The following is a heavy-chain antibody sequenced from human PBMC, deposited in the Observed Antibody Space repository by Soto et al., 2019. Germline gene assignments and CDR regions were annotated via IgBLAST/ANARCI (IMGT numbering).Heavy chain of an antibody. V-gene: IGHV3-15*01. D-gene: IGHD3-3*01. CDR2: IKSKTDGGTT. CDR3: TLRRGENYYYDREV. CDR1: GFTFSNAW. J-gene: IGHJ6*03. Sequence: PGGSLRLSCAASGFTFSNAWMSWVRQAPGKGLEWVGRIKSKTDGGTTDYAAPVKGRFTISRDDSKNTLYLQMNSLKTEDTAVYYCTLRRGENYYYDREVWGKGTTVTVAS.